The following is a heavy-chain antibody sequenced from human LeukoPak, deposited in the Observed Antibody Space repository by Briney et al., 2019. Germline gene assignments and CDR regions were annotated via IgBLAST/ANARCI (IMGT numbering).Heavy chain of an antibody. Sequence: GASVKVSCKASGGTFSSYAISWVRQAPGQGLEWMGGIIPIFGTANYAQKFQGRVTITADESTSTAYMELSSLRSEDTAVYYCASYKSSSSGGYYFGYWGQGTLVTVSS. CDR2: IIPIFGTA. V-gene: IGHV1-69*13. D-gene: IGHD6-6*01. J-gene: IGHJ4*02. CDR3: ASYKSSSSGGYYFGY. CDR1: GGTFSSYA.